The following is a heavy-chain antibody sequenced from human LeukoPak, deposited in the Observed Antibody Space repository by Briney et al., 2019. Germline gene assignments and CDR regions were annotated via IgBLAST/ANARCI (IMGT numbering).Heavy chain of an antibody. Sequence: PSETLSLTCAVYGGSFSGYYWSWIRQPPGKGLEWIGEINHSGSTNYNPSLKSRVTISVDTSKNQFSLKLSSVTAADTAVYYCATREPDYYDSSGSPTVFDYWGQGTLVTVSS. CDR1: GGSFSGYY. CDR3: ATREPDYYDSSGSPTVFDY. J-gene: IGHJ4*02. D-gene: IGHD3-22*01. CDR2: INHSGST. V-gene: IGHV4-34*01.